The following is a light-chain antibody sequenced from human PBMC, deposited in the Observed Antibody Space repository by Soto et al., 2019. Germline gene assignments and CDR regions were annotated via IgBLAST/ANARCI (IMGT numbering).Light chain of an antibody. J-gene: IGKJ4*01. CDR2: DAS. CDR3: QQRSNWPPT. V-gene: IGKV3-11*01. CDR1: QSVSSY. Sequence: EIVLTQSPATLSLSPGERGTLSCRASQSVSSYLAWYQQKPGQAPRLLIYDASNRATGIPARFSGSGSGTDFTLTICSLEPEDFAIYYCQQRSNWPPTFGGGTKV.